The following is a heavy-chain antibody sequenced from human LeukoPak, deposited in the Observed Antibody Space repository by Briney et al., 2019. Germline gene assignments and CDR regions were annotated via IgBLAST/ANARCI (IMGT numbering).Heavy chain of an antibody. CDR1: GYTFTSYG. CDR3: ARSSAYYDFWSGYYGGYYYYGMDV. D-gene: IGHD3-3*01. CDR2: ISAYNGNT. V-gene: IGHV1-18*01. Sequence: ASVKVSCKASGYTFTSYGISWVRQAPGQGLEWMGWISAYNGNTNYAQKLQGRATMTTDTSTSTAYMELRSLRSDDTAVYYCARSSAYYDFWSGYYGGYYYYGMDVWGQGTTVTVSS. J-gene: IGHJ6*02.